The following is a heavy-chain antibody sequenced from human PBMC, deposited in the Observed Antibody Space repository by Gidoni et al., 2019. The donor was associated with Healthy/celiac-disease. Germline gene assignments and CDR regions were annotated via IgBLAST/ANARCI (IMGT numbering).Heavy chain of an antibody. CDR3: ARGLYWFDP. CDR1: RYSISSGYY. J-gene: IGHJ5*02. V-gene: IGHV4-38-2*02. Sequence: QVQLQESGPGLVTPSETLSLPCTVSRYSISSGYYWDWIRQPPGKGLEWIGSIFHIGNTYYNPSLKSRVTISVDTSRNQFSLKLSSVTAADTAVYYCARGLYWFDPWGQGTLVIVSS. D-gene: IGHD3-16*01. CDR2: IFHIGNT.